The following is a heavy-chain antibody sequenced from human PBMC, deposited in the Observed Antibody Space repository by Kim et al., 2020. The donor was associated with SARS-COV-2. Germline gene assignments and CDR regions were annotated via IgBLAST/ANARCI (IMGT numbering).Heavy chain of an antibody. CDR3: ARDYYYYGSGSNHLGMDV. J-gene: IGHJ6*02. Sequence: SETLSLTCTVSGGSISSYYWSWIRQPPGKGLEWIGYIYYSGSTNYNPSLKSRVTISVDTSKNQFSLKLSSVTAADTAVYYCARDYYYYGSGSNHLGMDVWGQGTTVTVSS. V-gene: IGHV4-59*13. CDR2: IYYSGST. D-gene: IGHD3-10*01. CDR1: GGSISSYY.